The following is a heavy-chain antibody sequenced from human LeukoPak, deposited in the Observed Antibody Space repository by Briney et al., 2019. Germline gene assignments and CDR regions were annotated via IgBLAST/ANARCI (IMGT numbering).Heavy chain of an antibody. CDR2: IKGDGSST. D-gene: IGHD5-18*01. CDR1: GFTFSSYW. V-gene: IGHV3-74*01. Sequence: SGGSLRLSCAASGFTFSSYWMHWVRHTPGKGLVWVSRIKGDGSSTSYADSVKGRFTISRDNAKNTLYLQMNSLRAEDTAVYYCARDGYSFXHDFDYWGQGTLVTVSS. CDR3: ARDGYSFXHDFDY. J-gene: IGHJ4*02.